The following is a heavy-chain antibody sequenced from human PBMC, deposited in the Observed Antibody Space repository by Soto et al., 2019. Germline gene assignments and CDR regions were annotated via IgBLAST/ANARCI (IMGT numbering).Heavy chain of an antibody. J-gene: IGHJ6*02. CDR1: GYSFTDYH. V-gene: IGHV1-2*04. D-gene: IGHD2-8*01. CDR3: ARGHSADCSNGVCSFYYNHEMDV. Sequence: ASVKVSCKASGYSFTDYHIHWVRQAPGQGLEWLGRINPKSGGTSTAQKFQGWVTMTRDRSISTVYMELTRLRSDDTAVYFCARGHSADCSNGVCSFYYNHEMDVWGQGTTVTVSS. CDR2: INPKSGGT.